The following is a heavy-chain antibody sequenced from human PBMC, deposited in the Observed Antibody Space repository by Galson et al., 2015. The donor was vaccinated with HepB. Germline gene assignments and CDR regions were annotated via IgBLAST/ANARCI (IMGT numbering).Heavy chain of an antibody. CDR3: ATSNSSGWYSSGAFDI. CDR1: GFTFSDHY. Sequence: SLRLSCAASGFTFSDHYMDWVRQAPGKGLEWVGRTRNKANSYTTEYAASVKGRFTISRDDSKNSLYLQMNSLKTEDTAVYYCATSNSSGWYSSGAFDIWGQGTMVTVSS. D-gene: IGHD6-19*01. CDR2: TRNKANSYTT. V-gene: IGHV3-72*01. J-gene: IGHJ3*02.